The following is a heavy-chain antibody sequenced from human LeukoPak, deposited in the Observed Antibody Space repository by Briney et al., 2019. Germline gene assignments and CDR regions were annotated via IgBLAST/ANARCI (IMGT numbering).Heavy chain of an antibody. Sequence: QPGRSLRLSCAASGFTFSSYGMHWVRQAPGKGLEWVAVISYDGSNKYYADSVKGRFTISRDNAKNSLYLQMNSLRAEDTAVYYCARDSRWLLARGFDYWGQGTLVTVSS. CDR3: ARDSRWLLARGFDY. CDR1: GFTFSSYG. J-gene: IGHJ4*02. V-gene: IGHV3-30*03. D-gene: IGHD4-17*01. CDR2: ISYDGSNK.